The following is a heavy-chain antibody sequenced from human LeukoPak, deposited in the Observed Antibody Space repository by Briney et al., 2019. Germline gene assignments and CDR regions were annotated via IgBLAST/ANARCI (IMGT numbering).Heavy chain of an antibody. CDR3: TTDPGIFGVVIILTPGYFDY. J-gene: IGHJ4*02. D-gene: IGHD3-3*01. V-gene: IGHV3-15*01. Sequence: GGSLRLSCAASGFTFSNAWMSWVRQAPGKGLEWVGRIKSKTDGGTTDYAAPVKGRFTTSRDDSKNTLYLQMNSLKTEDTAVYYCTTDPGIFGVVIILTPGYFDYWGQGTLVTVSS. CDR1: GFTFSNAW. CDR2: IKSKTDGGTT.